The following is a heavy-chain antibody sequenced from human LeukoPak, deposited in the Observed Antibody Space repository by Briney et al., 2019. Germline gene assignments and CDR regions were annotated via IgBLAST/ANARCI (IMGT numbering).Heavy chain of an antibody. V-gene: IGHV1-2*02. CDR2: INPNSGGT. CDR1: GYTFTGQY. J-gene: IGHJ4*02. Sequence: ASVKVSCKTSGYTFTGQYLHWVRQAPGQGLEWMGWINPNSGGTKSAQKFQGRVIMTRDTSISTAYMELRSLSSDDTAVYYCARVNGDYFDYWGQGTLVTVSS. CDR3: ARVNGDYFDY. D-gene: IGHD4-17*01.